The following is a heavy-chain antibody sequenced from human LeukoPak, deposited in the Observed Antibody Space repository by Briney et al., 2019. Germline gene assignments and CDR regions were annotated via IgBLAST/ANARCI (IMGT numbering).Heavy chain of an antibody. CDR3: ARGGPHYLARLDPFDF. CDR1: GFTFSSYS. D-gene: IGHD6-25*01. Sequence: GSLRLSCAASGFTFSSYSMNWVRQPPGKGLEWIGEITHSGSTNYNPPLKSRVTISVDTSKNQFSLKLSSVTAADTAVYYCARGGPHYLARLDPFDFWGQGTLVTVSS. CDR2: ITHSGST. J-gene: IGHJ4*02. V-gene: IGHV4-34*01.